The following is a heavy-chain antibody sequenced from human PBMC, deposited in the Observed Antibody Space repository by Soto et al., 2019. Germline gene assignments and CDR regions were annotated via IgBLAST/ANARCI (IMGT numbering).Heavy chain of an antibody. J-gene: IGHJ5*02. Sequence: SETLSLPCAVSGYSISSGYYWGCLRQPPGKGLEWIGSIYHGWSTYYNPSLNSRVTLSIDMTNNHVSLILNSVTAADTAVYYCARVGPWVPYYYDSSPYTFENWFDPWGQGTLVTVSS. CDR3: ARVGPWVPYYYDSSPYTFENWFDP. D-gene: IGHD3-22*01. CDR2: IYHGWST. CDR1: GYSISSGYY. V-gene: IGHV4-38-2*01.